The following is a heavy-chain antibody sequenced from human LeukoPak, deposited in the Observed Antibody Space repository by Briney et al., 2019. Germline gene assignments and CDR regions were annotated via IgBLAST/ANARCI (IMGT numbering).Heavy chain of an antibody. V-gene: IGHV3-23*01. Sequence: GRSLRLSCAASGFTFSSYAMSWVRQAPGKGLEWVSAISGSGGSTYYADSVKGRFTISRDNSKNTLYLQMNSLRAEDTAVYYCAKAHLGAMTALDYWGQGTLVTVSS. CDR1: GFTFSSYA. CDR2: ISGSGGST. J-gene: IGHJ4*02. CDR3: AKAHLGAMTALDY. D-gene: IGHD1-26*01.